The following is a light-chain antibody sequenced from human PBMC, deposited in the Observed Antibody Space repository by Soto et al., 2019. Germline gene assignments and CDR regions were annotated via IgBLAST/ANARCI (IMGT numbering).Light chain of an antibody. CDR1: QGISNY. J-gene: IGKJ1*01. CDR2: AAA. CDR3: QQYNSAPRT. V-gene: IGKV1-27*01. Sequence: DIQMTQSPSSLSASVGDRVTITCRASQGISNYLAWYQQKPGKVPKLLIYAAATLQSGVPSRFSGSGSGTDFSLTISGLRPEDVATYYCQQYNSAPRTFGQGTKVEIK.